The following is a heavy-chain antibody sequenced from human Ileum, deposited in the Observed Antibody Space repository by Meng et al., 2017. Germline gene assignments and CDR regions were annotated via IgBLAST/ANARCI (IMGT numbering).Heavy chain of an antibody. J-gene: IGHJ3*02. D-gene: IGHD6-13*01. CDR1: GFTVSNWA. CDR2: IAPFFDEI. V-gene: IGHV3-23*01. CDR3: AKDFPKGGSAGSTQFFDI. Sequence: GGSLRLSCAASGFTVSNWAMTWVRQAPGKVLEGVSSIAPFFDEIYYADSVKGRFTISSDYSENTLYLQMNSLRAEDTALYYCAKDFPKGGSAGSTQFFDIWGQGTMVTVSS.